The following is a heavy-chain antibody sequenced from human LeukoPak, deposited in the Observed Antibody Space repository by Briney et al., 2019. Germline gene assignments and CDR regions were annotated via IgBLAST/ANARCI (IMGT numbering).Heavy chain of an antibody. Sequence: SETLCLTCAASGGSISSHCWSWIRQPPGKGLEWIGYIYYSGSTNYNPSLKCRVTISVDTSKNQFSLKLSSVTAADTAVYYCARASSSSSWYYFDYWGQGTLVTVSS. CDR1: GGSISSHC. D-gene: IGHD6-13*01. CDR2: IYYSGST. V-gene: IGHV4-59*11. J-gene: IGHJ4*02. CDR3: ARASSSSSWYYFDY.